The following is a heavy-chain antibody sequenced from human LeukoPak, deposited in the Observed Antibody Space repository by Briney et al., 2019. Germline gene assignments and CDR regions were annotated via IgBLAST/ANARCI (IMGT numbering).Heavy chain of an antibody. Sequence: GGSLRLSCAASGFIFNNYGLIWVREAPGKGLEWVSAISNDGGGTNYADFVRGRFTISRDNSKNTLFLQMNSLRAEDTALYYCAKGSSGYFADLWGQGTLVTVSS. CDR1: GFIFNNYG. CDR2: ISNDGGGT. J-gene: IGHJ5*02. CDR3: AKGSSGYFADL. V-gene: IGHV3-23*01. D-gene: IGHD3-22*01.